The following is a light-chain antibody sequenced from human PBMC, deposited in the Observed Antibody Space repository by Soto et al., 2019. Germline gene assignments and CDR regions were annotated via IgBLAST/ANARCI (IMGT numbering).Light chain of an antibody. J-gene: IGKJ5*01. V-gene: IGKV1-17*03. CDR1: QGINNH. CDR3: LQHNSYPIT. Sequence: DIQMTQSPSAMSASLGDSVTSXXRSSQGINNHLAWIQQKPGEVPKRXIYAASTLQSGVPSRFSGSGAGTEFTLTINSLQPEDFATYYCLQHNSYPITLGQGTRLEIK. CDR2: AAS.